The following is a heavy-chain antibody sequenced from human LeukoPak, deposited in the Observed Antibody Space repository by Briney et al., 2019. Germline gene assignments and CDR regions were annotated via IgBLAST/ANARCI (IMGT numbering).Heavy chain of an antibody. V-gene: IGHV4-34*01. D-gene: IGHD3-3*01. CDR3: ARDRVEWVFGVVMSWFDP. Sequence: SETLSLTCAVYGGSLNGHYWSWIRQPPGKGLEWIGEGSESGGTKFNPSLKSRVTISADTSKNQFSLKLSSVTAADTAVYYCARDRVEWVFGVVMSWFDPWGQGTLVTVSS. CDR1: GGSLNGHY. J-gene: IGHJ5*02. CDR2: GSESGGT.